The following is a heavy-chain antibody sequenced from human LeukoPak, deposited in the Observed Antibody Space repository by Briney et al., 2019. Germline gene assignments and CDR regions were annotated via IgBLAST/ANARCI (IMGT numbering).Heavy chain of an antibody. D-gene: IGHD2/OR15-2a*01. CDR3: ARDGVATGIYFDH. CDR1: GFSLSSYA. CDR2: ISYDGTKE. J-gene: IGHJ4*02. V-gene: IGHV3-30-3*01. Sequence: GGSLRLSCAASGFSLSSYAMHWVRQAPGKGVEWVAIISYDGTKEYYVDSVKGRFTISRDNAKNSLYLQMNSLRAEDTAVYFCARDGVATGIYFDHWGQGTLVTVSS.